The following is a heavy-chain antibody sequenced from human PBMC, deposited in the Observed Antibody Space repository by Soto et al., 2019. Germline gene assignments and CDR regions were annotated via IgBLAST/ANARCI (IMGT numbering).Heavy chain of an antibody. CDR1: GGFISSGDYY. D-gene: IGHD1-26*01. Sequence: PSETLSLTRTASGGFISSGDYYWSWIRQPPGKGLEWIAYIHNTGSPYYNLSLKSRLTISIDTSKNHFSLRLSSVTAADTAVYFCARSRHSGSYFFDYWGQGILVTV. CDR3: ARSRHSGSYFFDY. V-gene: IGHV4-30-4*01. J-gene: IGHJ4*02. CDR2: IHNTGSP.